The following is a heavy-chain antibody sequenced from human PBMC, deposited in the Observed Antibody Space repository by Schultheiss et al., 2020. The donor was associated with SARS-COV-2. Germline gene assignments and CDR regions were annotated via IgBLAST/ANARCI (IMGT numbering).Heavy chain of an antibody. CDR3: AKDPSVDTAGDWFDP. V-gene: IGHV3-33*06. D-gene: IGHD5-18*01. J-gene: IGHJ5*02. CDR1: GFTFSNYG. CDR2: IWYDGSNK. Sequence: GGSLRLSCAASGFTFSNYGMHWVRQAPGKGLEWVAVIWYDGSNKYYTDSVKGRFTISRDNSRTAVYLQMNSLRAEDTAVYYCAKDPSVDTAGDWFDPWGQGTLVTGPS.